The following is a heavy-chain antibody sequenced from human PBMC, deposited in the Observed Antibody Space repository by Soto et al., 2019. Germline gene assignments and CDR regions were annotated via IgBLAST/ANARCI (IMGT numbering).Heavy chain of an antibody. Sequence: GASVKVSCKASGGTFPVYAFSWVRQAPGQGLEWMGWISAYNGNTNYAQKLQGRVTMTTDTSTSTAYMELRSLRSDDTAVYYCARVGYCSSTSCYLTYYYYYYMDVWGKGTTVTVSS. CDR2: ISAYNGNT. CDR1: GGTFPVYA. CDR3: ARVGYCSSTSCYLTYYYYYYMDV. J-gene: IGHJ6*03. D-gene: IGHD2-2*03. V-gene: IGHV1-18*01.